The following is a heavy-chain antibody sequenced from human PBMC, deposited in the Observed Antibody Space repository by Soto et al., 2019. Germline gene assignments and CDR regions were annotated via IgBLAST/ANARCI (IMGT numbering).Heavy chain of an antibody. CDR3: TTVFTPYVYPTDSFTYYFDN. V-gene: IGHV3-15*01. D-gene: IGHD3-10*02. Sequence: DVQLVESGGGLIKPGGSLRLSCEASGFLFSNAWMTWVRQAPGKGLEWIGHIKTETDGGTADYAAPVKGRFTMSRDDSRKTLYLQMNGLKTEDSALYYCTTVFTPYVYPTDSFTYYFDNWGRGTLVAVSS. J-gene: IGHJ4*02. CDR1: GFLFSNAW. CDR2: IKTETDGGTA.